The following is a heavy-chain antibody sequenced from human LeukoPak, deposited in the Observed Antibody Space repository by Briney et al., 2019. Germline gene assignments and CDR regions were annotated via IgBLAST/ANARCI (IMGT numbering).Heavy chain of an antibody. J-gene: IGHJ4*02. CDR1: GGSISSYY. CDR3: ARVVATVTTDYFDY. CDR2: IYYSGST. V-gene: IGHV4-59*01. Sequence: RPSETLSLTCTVSGGSISSYYWSWIRQPPGKGLEWIGYIYYSGSTNYNPSLKSRVTISVDTSKNQFSLKLSSVTAADKAVYYCARVVATVTTDYFDYWGQGTLVTVSS. D-gene: IGHD4-17*01.